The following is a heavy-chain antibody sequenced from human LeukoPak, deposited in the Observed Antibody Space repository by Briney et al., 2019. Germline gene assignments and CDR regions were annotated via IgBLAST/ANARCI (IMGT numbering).Heavy chain of an antibody. CDR3: AIYDSSGYYYGDAFDI. V-gene: IGHV4-34*01. CDR1: GGSFSGYY. Sequence: SETLSLTCAVYGGSFSGYYWNWIRQPPGKGLEWIGEINHTGSTNYNPSLKSRVTISVDTSKNQFSLKLSSVTAADTAVYYCAIYDSSGYYYGDAFDIWGQGTMVTVSS. CDR2: INHTGST. D-gene: IGHD3-22*01. J-gene: IGHJ3*02.